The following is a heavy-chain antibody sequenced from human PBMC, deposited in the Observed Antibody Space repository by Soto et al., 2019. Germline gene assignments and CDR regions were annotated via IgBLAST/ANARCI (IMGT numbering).Heavy chain of an antibody. D-gene: IGHD4-17*01. CDR2: ISYDGSNK. CDR1: GFTFTIYD. Sequence: HPGGSLRLSCTASGFTFTIYDMHWVRQAPGKGPEWVAVISYDGSNKYYADSVKGRFTISRDNSKNTLYLQMNSLRAEDTAVYYCARDYAVNTFFDYWGQGTLVTVSS. V-gene: IGHV3-30-3*01. CDR3: ARDYAVNTFFDY. J-gene: IGHJ4*02.